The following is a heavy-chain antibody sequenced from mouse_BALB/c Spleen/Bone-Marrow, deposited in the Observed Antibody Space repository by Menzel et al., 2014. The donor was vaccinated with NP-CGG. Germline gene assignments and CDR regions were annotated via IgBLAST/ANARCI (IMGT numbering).Heavy chain of an antibody. CDR1: GFSLTSYG. J-gene: IGHJ4*01. V-gene: IGHV2-9*02. D-gene: IGHD1-1*01. CDR3: ARAPLLRYHYAMDY. Sequence: VKLVESGPGLVAPSQSLSIPCTVSGFSLTSYGVHWVRQPPGKGLEWLGVIWAGGSTNYNSALMSRLSISKDNSKSQVFLKMNSLQTDDTAMYYCARAPLLRYHYAMDYWGQGTSVTVSS. CDR2: IWAGGST.